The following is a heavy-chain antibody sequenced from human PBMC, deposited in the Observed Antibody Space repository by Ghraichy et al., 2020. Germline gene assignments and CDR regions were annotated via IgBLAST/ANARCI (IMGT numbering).Heavy chain of an antibody. J-gene: IGHJ6*02. CDR2: IYTSGST. Sequence: SETLSLTCTVSGGSISSYYWSWIRQPPGKGLEWIGYIYTSGSTNYNPSLKSRVTISVDTSKNQFSLKLSSVTAADTAVYYCARHGRDYYYYGVDVWGQGTTVTVSS. V-gene: IGHV4-4*09. D-gene: IGHD5-24*01. CDR1: GGSISSYY. CDR3: ARHGRDYYYYGVDV.